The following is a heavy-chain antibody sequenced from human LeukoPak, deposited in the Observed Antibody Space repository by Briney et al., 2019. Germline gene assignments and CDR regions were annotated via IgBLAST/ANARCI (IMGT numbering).Heavy chain of an antibody. Sequence: NPGGSLRLSCAASGFTFSDYYMSWIRQAPGKGLEWVSYISSSGSTIYYADSVKGRFTISRDNAKNSLHLQMNSLRAEDTAVYYCARDTLDYDFWSGYYWGYYYYYGMDVWGQGTTVTVSS. D-gene: IGHD3-3*01. J-gene: IGHJ6*02. CDR1: GFTFSDYY. CDR2: ISSSGSTI. CDR3: ARDTLDYDFWSGYYWGYYYYYGMDV. V-gene: IGHV3-11*01.